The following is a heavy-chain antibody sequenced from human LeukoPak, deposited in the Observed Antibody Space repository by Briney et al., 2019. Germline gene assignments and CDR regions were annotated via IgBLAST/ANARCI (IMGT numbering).Heavy chain of an antibody. D-gene: IGHD3-9*01. J-gene: IGHJ5*02. CDR3: ARDRLFYDLLTGYYNWFDP. V-gene: IGHV1-2*02. Sequence: ASVKVSCKASGYTFTGYYMHWVRQAPGQGLEWMGWINPNSGGTNYAQKFQGRVTMTRDTSISTAYMELRNLTSDDTAMYYCARDRLFYDLLTGYYNWFDPWGHGTLVTVSS. CDR2: INPNSGGT. CDR1: GYTFTGYY.